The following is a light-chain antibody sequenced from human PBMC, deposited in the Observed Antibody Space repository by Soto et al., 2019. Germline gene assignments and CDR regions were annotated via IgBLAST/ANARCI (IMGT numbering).Light chain of an antibody. CDR1: QSVSSN. Sequence: EIVMTQSPATLSVSPGERATLSCRASQSVSSNLAWYQQKPGQAPRLLIYGASTRATGIPAWFSGSGSGTEFTLTISSLQSEDFAVYYCQQYNNWPRTWTFGQGTKVEIK. V-gene: IGKV3-15*01. CDR3: QQYNNWPRTWT. CDR2: GAS. J-gene: IGKJ1*01.